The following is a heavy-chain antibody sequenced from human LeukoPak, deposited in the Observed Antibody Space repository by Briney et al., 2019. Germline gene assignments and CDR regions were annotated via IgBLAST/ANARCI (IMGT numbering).Heavy chain of an antibody. Sequence: GGSLRLSCAASGFTLSNYAMSWVRQAPGKGLEWVSTISESGDSTYYADSVKGRFTISRDNAKNSLYLQMNSLRAEDTAVYYCARGPGSCHDWGQGTLVTVSS. CDR1: GFTLSNYA. CDR2: ISESGDST. CDR3: ARGPGSCHD. V-gene: IGHV3-23*01. D-gene: IGHD2-2*01. J-gene: IGHJ4*02.